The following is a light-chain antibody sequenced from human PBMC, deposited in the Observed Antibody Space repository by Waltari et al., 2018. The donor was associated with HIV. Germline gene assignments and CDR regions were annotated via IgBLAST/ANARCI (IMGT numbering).Light chain of an antibody. CDR3: ASYGGTSNFV. Sequence: QSALTPPASVSGSPGQSITISCTGSDVGTYNLVSWYQHDPGKAPRLMIFEVTKRPSGVSDRFSGSKSGNTASLTISGLQAEDEADYYCASYGGTSNFVFGGGTRVTVL. J-gene: IGLJ2*01. CDR1: DVGTYNL. CDR2: EVT. V-gene: IGLV2-23*02.